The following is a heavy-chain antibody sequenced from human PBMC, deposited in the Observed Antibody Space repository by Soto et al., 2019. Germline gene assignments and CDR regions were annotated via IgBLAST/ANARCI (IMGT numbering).Heavy chain of an antibody. J-gene: IGHJ4*02. CDR3: ARGRLFQRAMVYFDY. Sequence: PGGSLRLSCAGSGFTFSSYSINWVRQAPGKGLEWVSSITSSSTYKYYTDSVKGRFTISRDNAKNSLYLQMNSLRAEDTAVYYCARGRLFQRAMVYFDYWGQGTLVTVSS. CDR2: ITSSSTYK. D-gene: IGHD5-18*01. CDR1: GFTFSSYS. V-gene: IGHV3-21*01.